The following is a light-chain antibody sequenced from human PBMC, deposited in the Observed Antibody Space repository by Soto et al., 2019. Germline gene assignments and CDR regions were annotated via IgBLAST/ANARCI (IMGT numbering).Light chain of an antibody. Sequence: EIVMTQSPATLSVSPGETATLSCRASQRVTYNLAWYQQKPGQGPRLLIYGAFTRATGIQARFSGSGSGTEFTLTISSLQSEDFAVYYCQQYKNWPPLTFGGGTKVEIK. CDR2: GAF. J-gene: IGKJ4*01. CDR1: QRVTYN. V-gene: IGKV3-15*01. CDR3: QQYKNWPPLT.